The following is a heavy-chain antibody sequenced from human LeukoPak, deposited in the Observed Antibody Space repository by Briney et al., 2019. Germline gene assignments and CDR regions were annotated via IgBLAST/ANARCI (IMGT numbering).Heavy chain of an antibody. CDR1: GGSISSSSYY. Sequence: SETLSLTCTVSGGSISSSSYYWGWIRQPPGKGLEWIGSICYSGSTYYNPSLKSRVTISVDTSKNQFSLKLSSVTAADTAVYYCAREYGDYLDYWGQGTLVTVSS. CDR2: ICYSGST. CDR3: AREYGDYLDY. D-gene: IGHD4-17*01. V-gene: IGHV4-39*07. J-gene: IGHJ4*02.